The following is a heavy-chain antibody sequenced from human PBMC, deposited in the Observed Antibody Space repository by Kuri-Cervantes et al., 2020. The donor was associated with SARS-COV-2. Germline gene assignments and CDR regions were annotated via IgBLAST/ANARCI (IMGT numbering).Heavy chain of an antibody. D-gene: IGHD1-26*01. CDR3: AKCVVGANVEAFDI. Sequence: GESLKISCAASGISFSYYAMTWVRRTPGKGLEWVSTITGRGDSEFYADSVKGRFIISRDNLKNTLYLQMNSLRAEDTAIYYCAKCVVGANVEAFDIWGQGTMVTVSS. CDR2: ITGRGDSE. V-gene: IGHV3-23*01. J-gene: IGHJ3*02. CDR1: GISFSYYA.